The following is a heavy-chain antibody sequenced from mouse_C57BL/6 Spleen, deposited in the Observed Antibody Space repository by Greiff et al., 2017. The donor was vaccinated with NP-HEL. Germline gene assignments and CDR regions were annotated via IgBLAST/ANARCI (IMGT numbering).Heavy chain of an antibody. CDR1: GFSLTSYG. J-gene: IGHJ1*03. V-gene: IGHV2-2*01. Sequence: QVQLKESGPGLVQPSQSLSITCTVSGFSLTSYGVHWVRQSPGKGLEWLGVIWSGGSTDYNAAFISRLSISKDNSKSQVFFKMNSLQADDTAIYYCARWGVTTGHWYFDVWGTGTTVTVSS. CDR2: IWSGGST. CDR3: ARWGVTTGHWYFDV. D-gene: IGHD2-2*01.